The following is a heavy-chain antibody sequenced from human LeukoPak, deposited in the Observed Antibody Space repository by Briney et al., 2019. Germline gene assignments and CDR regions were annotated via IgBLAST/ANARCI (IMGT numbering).Heavy chain of an antibody. CDR1: GGTFSSYA. J-gene: IGHJ4*02. V-gene: IGHV1-18*01. D-gene: IGHD3-22*01. CDR3: ARVGGYYDSSGYVFDY. Sequence: GASVKVSCKASGGTFSSYAISWVRQAPGQGLEWMGWISAYNGNTNYAQKLQGRVTMTTDTSTSTAYMELRSLRSDDTAVYYCARVGGYYDSSGYVFDYWGQGTLVTVSS. CDR2: ISAYNGNT.